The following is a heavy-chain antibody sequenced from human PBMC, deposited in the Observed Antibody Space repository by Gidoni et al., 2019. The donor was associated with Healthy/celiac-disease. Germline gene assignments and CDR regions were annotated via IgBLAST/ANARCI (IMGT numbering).Heavy chain of an antibody. Sequence: QVQLVQSGAEVKKPGASVQVSCTASGYTFTSYDINWVRQATGQGFEWMGWMKPNSGNTGYAQKFQGRVTMTRNTSRSTAYMEMSSLRSEDTAVYYCAGAAAGTFDYWGQGTLVTVSS. CDR1: GYTFTSYD. D-gene: IGHD6-13*01. V-gene: IGHV1-8*01. CDR2: MKPNSGNT. CDR3: AGAAAGTFDY. J-gene: IGHJ4*02.